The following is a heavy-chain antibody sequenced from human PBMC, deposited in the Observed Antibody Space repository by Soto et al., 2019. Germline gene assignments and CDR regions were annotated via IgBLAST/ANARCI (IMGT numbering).Heavy chain of an antibody. CDR1: GFTFSSYE. V-gene: IGHV3-48*03. D-gene: IGHD4-17*01. J-gene: IGHJ6*02. CDR2: ISSSGSTI. CDR3: ARWNTARPAPYYYYYGMDV. Sequence: PGGSLRLSCAASGFTFSSYEMNWVRQAPGKGLEWVSYISSSGSTIYYADSVKGRFTISRDNAKNSLYLQMNSLRAEDTAVYYCARWNTARPAPYYYYYGMDVWGQGTTVTVSS.